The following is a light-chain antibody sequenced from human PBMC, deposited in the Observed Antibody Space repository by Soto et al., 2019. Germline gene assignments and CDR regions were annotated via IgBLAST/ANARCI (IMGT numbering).Light chain of an antibody. Sequence: EMVLTQSPGTLSLSPGERATLSCRASQSVSSSYLAWYQQKPGQAPRLLIYGASSRATGIPDRFSGSGSGTDFTLTISRREPEDFAVYYCQQYGSSPLTVGGGTKVEIK. CDR2: GAS. V-gene: IGKV3-20*01. CDR1: QSVSSSY. CDR3: QQYGSSPLT. J-gene: IGKJ4*01.